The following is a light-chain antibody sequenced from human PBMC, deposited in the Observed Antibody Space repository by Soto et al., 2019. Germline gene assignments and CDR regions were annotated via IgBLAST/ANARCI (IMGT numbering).Light chain of an antibody. Sequence: EVVLTQSPGTLSLSPGERATLSCRASQSVSNNYLAWYQQKPGQAPRLLIYGASSRATSIPDSFSGSGSGSDFTLTISRLEPEDFAVYYCQQYTSSPPTFGQGTRLEIK. V-gene: IGKV3-20*01. J-gene: IGKJ5*01. CDR3: QQYTSSPPT. CDR1: QSVSNNY. CDR2: GAS.